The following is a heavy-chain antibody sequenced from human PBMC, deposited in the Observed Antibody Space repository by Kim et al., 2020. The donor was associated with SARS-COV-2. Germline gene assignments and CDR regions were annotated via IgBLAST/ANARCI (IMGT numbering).Heavy chain of an antibody. D-gene: IGHD3-16*02. CDR2: IGGDGEST. CDR1: GFTFGAYT. V-gene: IGHV3-23*01. J-gene: IGHJ5*01. CDR3: AKATIVRWVLMAHYFDS. Sequence: GGSLRLSCVGSGFTFGAYTMSWVRLAPGKGLEWLFGIGGDGESTYLVDSVRGRFNISRDNSKNTVFLQINNLESDDTAIYYCAKATIVRWVLMAHYFDS.